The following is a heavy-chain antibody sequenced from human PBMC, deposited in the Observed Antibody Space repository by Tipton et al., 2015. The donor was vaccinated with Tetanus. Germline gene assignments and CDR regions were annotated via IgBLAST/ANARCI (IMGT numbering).Heavy chain of an antibody. V-gene: IGHV3-33*07. CDR1: GFTFKHHG. D-gene: IGHD5-24*01. CDR2: IWYDGSNE. J-gene: IGHJ3*01. Sequence: SLRLSCKGSGFTFKHHGMYWVRQAPGKGLERVALIWYDGSNEDYAHSVRGRFTISRDNSKNTLSLQMNSLRAEDTAAYYCARRTNSGHVYNPLDLWGQGTMVTVSS. CDR3: ARRTNSGHVYNPLDL.